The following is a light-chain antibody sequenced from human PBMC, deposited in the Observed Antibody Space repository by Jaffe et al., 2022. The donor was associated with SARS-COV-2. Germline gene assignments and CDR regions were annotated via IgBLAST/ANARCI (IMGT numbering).Light chain of an antibody. CDR3: CSYTGSSARV. Sequence: QSALTQPASVSGSPGQSITISCTGTTSDVGGYDYVSWFQQHPGKAPKLIIYEVSIRPSGVSDRFSGSKSGNTASLTISGLQAADEADYYCCSYTGSSARVFGGGTKLTVL. CDR2: EVS. J-gene: IGLJ3*02. V-gene: IGLV2-14*01. CDR1: TSDVGGYDY.